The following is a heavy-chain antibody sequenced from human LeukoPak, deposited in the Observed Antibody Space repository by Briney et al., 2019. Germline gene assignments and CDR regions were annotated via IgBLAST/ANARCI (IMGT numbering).Heavy chain of an antibody. CDR2: ISYDGSNK. J-gene: IGHJ4*02. CDR1: GLTFSTYA. CDR3: ARDNWGFDY. D-gene: IGHD7-27*01. Sequence: PGRSLRLSCAASGLTFSTYAMHWVRQAPHKGLEWVAVISYDGSNKYYADSVKGRFTISRDNSENKLYLRMDSLRTEDTAVYYCARDNWGFDYWGQGILVTVSS. V-gene: IGHV3-30-3*01.